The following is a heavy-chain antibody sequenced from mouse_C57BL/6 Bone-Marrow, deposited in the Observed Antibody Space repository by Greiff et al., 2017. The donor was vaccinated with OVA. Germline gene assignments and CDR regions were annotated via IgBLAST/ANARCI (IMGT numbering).Heavy chain of an antibody. Sequence: VKLQQPGAELVRPGSSVKLSCKASGYTFTSYWMDWVKQRPGQGLEWIGNIYPSDSETHYNQKFKDKATLTVDKSSSTAYMQLSSLTSEDSAVYYCASSYDYAMDYWGQGTSVTVSS. V-gene: IGHV1-61*01. D-gene: IGHD1-1*01. CDR2: IYPSDSET. CDR3: ASSYDYAMDY. J-gene: IGHJ4*01. CDR1: GYTFTSYW.